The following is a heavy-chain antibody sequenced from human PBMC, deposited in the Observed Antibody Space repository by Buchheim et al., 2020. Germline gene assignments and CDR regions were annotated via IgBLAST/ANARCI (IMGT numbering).Heavy chain of an antibody. CDR3: ARVVGAWSAPGGDV. CDR2: IHHGGGT. J-gene: IGHJ6*02. D-gene: IGHD1-26*01. CDR1: GDSISSGDW. V-gene: IGHV4-4*02. Sequence: QVQLQESGPGLVKPSGTLSLTCAVSGDSISSGDWWSWVRQSPGKGLEWIGEIHHGGGTNYNPSLKSRVTISVDKSKNQFFPDLSSVTAADTAVYYCARVVGAWSAPGGDVWGQGTT.